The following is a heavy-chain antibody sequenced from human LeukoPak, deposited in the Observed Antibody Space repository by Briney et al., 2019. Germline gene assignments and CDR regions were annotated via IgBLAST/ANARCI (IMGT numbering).Heavy chain of an antibody. Sequence: LSLTCTVSGGSISRSSSYWGWIRQPPGKGLEWVAVISYDGSNKYYADSVKGRFTISRDNSKNTLYLQMNSLRAEDTAVYYCTGYCSSTSCPSYYYYGMDVWGQGTTVTVSS. D-gene: IGHD2-2*01. J-gene: IGHJ6*02. CDR3: TGYCSSTSCPSYYYYGMDV. V-gene: IGHV3-30-3*01. CDR1: GGSISRSS. CDR2: ISYDGSNK.